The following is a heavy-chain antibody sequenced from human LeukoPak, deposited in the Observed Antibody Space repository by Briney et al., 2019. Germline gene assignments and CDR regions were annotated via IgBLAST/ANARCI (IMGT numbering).Heavy chain of an antibody. J-gene: IGHJ3*02. V-gene: IGHV3-9*01. CDR3: AKDVTGTGAFDI. CDR2: ITWNSGTI. D-gene: IGHD1-7*01. CDR1: GFTFDDYA. Sequence: GRSLRLSCAASGFTFDDYAMHWVRQGPGKGLEWVSGITWNSGTIGYADSVKGRFTISRDNAKNSLYLQMNSLRAEDTALYYCAKDVTGTGAFDIWRQGTMVTVSS.